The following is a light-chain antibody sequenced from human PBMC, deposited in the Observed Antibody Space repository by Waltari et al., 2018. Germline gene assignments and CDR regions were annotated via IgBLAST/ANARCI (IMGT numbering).Light chain of an antibody. CDR1: TLPKKY. J-gene: IGLJ2*01. CDR3: FSTNTSDNF. Sequence: SYELTQPPSVSVSPGQTARITCSGETLPKKYAYWYQQKSGQAPVVVIYEDTKRPSGIPGRFSGSSSGTMATLIINGAQVEDEGDYYCFSTNTSDNFFGRGTKLTVL. CDR2: EDT. V-gene: IGLV3-10*01.